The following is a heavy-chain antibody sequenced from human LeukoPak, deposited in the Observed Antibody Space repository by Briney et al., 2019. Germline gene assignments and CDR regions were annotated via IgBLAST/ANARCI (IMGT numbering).Heavy chain of an antibody. CDR2: IYYSGIT. V-gene: IGHV4-61*01. CDR3: AGDMLGYYYGSGNYGSFDT. D-gene: IGHD3-10*01. CDR1: NGSVSSDSYY. Sequence: SETLSLTCTVSNGSVSSDSYYWSWIRQPPGKGLEWIGYIYYSGITDYNPSLRGRVTMSLDTSKSQFSLKLNSLTAADTAVYYCAGDMLGYYYGSGNYGSFDTWGRGTLVTVSS. J-gene: IGHJ5*02.